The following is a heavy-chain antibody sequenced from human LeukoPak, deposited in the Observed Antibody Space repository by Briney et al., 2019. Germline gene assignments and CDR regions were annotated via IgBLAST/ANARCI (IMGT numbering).Heavy chain of an antibody. CDR1: GLTFSNYW. CDR2: IKTDGSQK. V-gene: IGHV3-7*01. D-gene: IGHD2-21*02. Sequence: GGSLRLSCVASGLTFSNYWMTWVRQAPGKGLEWVANIKTDGSQKSYVDSVKGRFTISRDNAKNSLYLQMNSLRAEDTAVYYCARDVSYCPGDYWGQGTLVTVSS. CDR3: ARDVSYCPGDY. J-gene: IGHJ4*02.